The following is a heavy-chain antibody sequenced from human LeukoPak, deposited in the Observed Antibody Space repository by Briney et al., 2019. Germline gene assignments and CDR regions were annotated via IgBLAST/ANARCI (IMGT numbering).Heavy chain of an antibody. Sequence: GGSLRLSCAASGFTFKSYAVSWVRQATGKGLEWFSAISGIGDNTYYADSVRGRFTISRDHYKVTLYLQVDSLSAGDTGFYCCARGGRLTSGWRGAFDSGGQGTLVTVSS. V-gene: IGHV3-23*01. J-gene: IGHJ4*02. CDR3: ARGGRLTSGWRGAFDS. CDR1: GFTFKSYA. CDR2: ISGIGDNT. D-gene: IGHD6-19*01.